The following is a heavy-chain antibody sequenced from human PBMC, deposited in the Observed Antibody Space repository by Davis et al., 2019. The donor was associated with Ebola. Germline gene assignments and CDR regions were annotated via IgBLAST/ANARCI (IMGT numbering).Heavy chain of an antibody. CDR3: ARGQYHYDRTGYHPDDYFDY. J-gene: IGHJ4*02. Sequence: SETLSLTCAVYGGSFNGYFWSWIRQSPGKGLEWIGEISHSGSTNYNPSLKSRVTISVDTSKNQFSLKLSSVTAADTAVYYCARGQYHYDRTGYHPDDYFDYWGQETLVTVSS. CDR1: GGSFNGYF. CDR2: ISHSGST. D-gene: IGHD3-22*01. V-gene: IGHV4-34*01.